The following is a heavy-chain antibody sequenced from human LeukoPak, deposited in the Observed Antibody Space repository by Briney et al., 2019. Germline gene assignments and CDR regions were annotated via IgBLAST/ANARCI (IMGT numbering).Heavy chain of an antibody. J-gene: IGHJ5*02. CDR2: IYYSGST. D-gene: IGHD3-10*01. CDR1: GGSISSYY. Sequence: SETLSLTCTVSGGSISSYYWSWIRQPPGKGLEWIGYIYYSGSTDYNPSLKSRVTISVETSKNQFSLKLSSVTAADTAVYYCARHYGFGYYYGSGSPNWFDPWGQGTLVTVSS. CDR3: ARHYGFGYYYGSGSPNWFDP. V-gene: IGHV4-59*01.